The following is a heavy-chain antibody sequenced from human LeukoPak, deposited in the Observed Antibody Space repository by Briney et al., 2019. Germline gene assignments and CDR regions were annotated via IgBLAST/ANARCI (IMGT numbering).Heavy chain of an antibody. D-gene: IGHD6-13*01. V-gene: IGHV3-21*01. CDR2: ISSSSSYI. J-gene: IGHJ4*02. Sequence: GGSLRLSCAASGFTFSSYSMNWVRQAPGKGLEWVSSISSSSSYIYYADSVKGRFTISRDNAKNSLYLQMNGLRAEDTAVYYCARDTIAAADTEADYWGQGTLVTVSS. CDR1: GFTFSSYS. CDR3: ARDTIAAADTEADY.